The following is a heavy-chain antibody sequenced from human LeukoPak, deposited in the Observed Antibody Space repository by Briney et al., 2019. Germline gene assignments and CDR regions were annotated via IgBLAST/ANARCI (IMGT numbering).Heavy chain of an antibody. J-gene: IGHJ4*02. CDR2: ISSNGGST. CDR1: GFTFSSYA. D-gene: IGHD3-10*01. CDR3: VKDYSYYYGSGSPLDY. Sequence: GGSLRLSCSASGFTFSSYAMHWVRQAPGKGLEYVSAISSNGGSTYYADSVKGRFTISRDNSKNTLYLQMSSLRAEDTAVYYCVKDYSYYYGSGSPLDYWGQGTLVTVSS. V-gene: IGHV3-64D*06.